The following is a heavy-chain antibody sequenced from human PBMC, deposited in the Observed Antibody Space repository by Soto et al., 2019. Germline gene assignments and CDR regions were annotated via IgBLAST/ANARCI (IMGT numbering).Heavy chain of an antibody. CDR1: GYTFTGYY. CDR3: ARATYGSGSQSAFDP. Sequence: QVQLVQSGAEVKKPGASVKVSCKASGYTFTGYYMHWVRQAPGQGLEWMGWINPNSGGTNYAQKFQGWVTMTRDTSISTAYMELSRLRSDDTAVYYCARATYGSGSQSAFDPWGQGTLVTVSS. CDR2: INPNSGGT. J-gene: IGHJ5*02. D-gene: IGHD3-10*01. V-gene: IGHV1-2*04.